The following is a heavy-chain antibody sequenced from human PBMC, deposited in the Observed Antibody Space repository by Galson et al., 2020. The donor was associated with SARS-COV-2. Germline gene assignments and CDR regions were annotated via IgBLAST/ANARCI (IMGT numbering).Heavy chain of an antibody. D-gene: IGHD4-17*01. CDR1: GFSLSTTGVG. Sequence: KMSGSTLVKPTQTLTLTCTFSGFSLSTTGVGVGWVRQPPGKALEWLALIYWDDDKDYNPSLKSRLTITKDTSKNQVVLTMTNMDPVDTATYFCAHRKNDYSDYASHYFDYWGQGTLVTVSS. CDR3: AHRKNDYSDYASHYFDY. CDR2: IYWDDDK. V-gene: IGHV2-5*02. J-gene: IGHJ4*02.